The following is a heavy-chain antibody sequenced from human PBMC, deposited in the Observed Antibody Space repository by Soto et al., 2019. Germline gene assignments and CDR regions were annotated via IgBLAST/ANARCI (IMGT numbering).Heavy chain of an antibody. CDR1: GGSISSYY. V-gene: IGHV4-59*01. CDR3: ARDLWGYCGTDCYPLDV. J-gene: IGHJ6*02. CDR2: LYNSGST. D-gene: IGHD2-21*02. Sequence: QVRLQESGPGLVKPSETLSLTCTVSGGSISSYYWSWIRQAPGKGLEWIGYLYNSGSTVYNPSLKCRVTIAVDTSKNQFPLKLRSVTAADTAVYYCARDLWGYCGTDCYPLDVWGQGTTVTVSS.